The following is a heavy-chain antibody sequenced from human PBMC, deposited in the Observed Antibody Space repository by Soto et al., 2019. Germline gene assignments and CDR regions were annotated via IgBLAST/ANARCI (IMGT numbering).Heavy chain of an antibody. V-gene: IGHV4-38-2*02. D-gene: IGHD2-2*01. CDR3: ARVFCSSTSCYQYKYNWFDP. CDR2: IYHSGST. J-gene: IGHJ5*02. Sequence: SETLSLTCTVSGYSISSGYYWGWIRQPPGKGLEWIGSIYHSGSTYYNPSLKSRVTISVDTSKNQFSLKLSSVTAADTAVYYCARVFCSSTSCYQYKYNWFDPWGQGTLVTVSS. CDR1: GYSISSGYY.